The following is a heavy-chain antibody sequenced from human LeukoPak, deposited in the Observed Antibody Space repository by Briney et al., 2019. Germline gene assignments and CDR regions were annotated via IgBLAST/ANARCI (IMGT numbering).Heavy chain of an antibody. Sequence: PSETLSLTCTVSGGSISSSSYYWGWIRQPPGKGLEWIGSIYYSGSTNYNPSLKSRVTISVDTPKNQFSLKLSSVTAADTAVYYCARDRGVGDSSGSYPLGYWGQGTLVTVSS. CDR2: IYYSGST. V-gene: IGHV4-39*07. CDR1: GGSISSSSYY. CDR3: ARDRGVGDSSGSYPLGY. D-gene: IGHD1-26*01. J-gene: IGHJ4*02.